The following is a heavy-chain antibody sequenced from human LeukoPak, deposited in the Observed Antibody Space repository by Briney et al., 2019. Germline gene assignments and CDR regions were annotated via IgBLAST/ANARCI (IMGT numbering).Heavy chain of an antibody. CDR3: AGDFWSGYYFRD. V-gene: IGHV4-59*01. Sequence: SETLSLTCTVSGGSISRYYWSWIRQPPGKGLEWFGYVYDSGTTNYNPSLKSRVTISVDTSKNQFSLKLSSVTAADTAVYYCAGDFWSGYYFRDWGQGTLVTVSS. CDR1: GGSISRYY. J-gene: IGHJ4*02. CDR2: VYDSGTT. D-gene: IGHD3-3*01.